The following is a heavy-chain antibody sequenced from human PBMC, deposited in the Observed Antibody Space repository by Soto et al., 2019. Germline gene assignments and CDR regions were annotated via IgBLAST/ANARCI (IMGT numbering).Heavy chain of an antibody. V-gene: IGHV3-33*01. CDR3: ASTVQRGYSRAAFVS. D-gene: IGHD5-12*01. Sequence: QVHVVESGGGVVQPGRSLRLACAASGFDFSMSGMHWFRQAPGKGLEWVALIWNSGSPQYYGDSVKGRFTISRDNSKNMVFLQMSTLRAENTGVYYCASTVQRGYSRAAFVSWCKAARVTVSS. CDR1: GFDFSMSG. J-gene: IGHJ5*01. CDR2: IWNSGSPQ.